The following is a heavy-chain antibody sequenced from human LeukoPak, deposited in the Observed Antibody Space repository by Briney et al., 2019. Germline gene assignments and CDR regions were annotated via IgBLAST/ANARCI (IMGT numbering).Heavy chain of an antibody. Sequence: GASVKVSCKASGYTFTGYYMHWVRQAPGQGLEWMGWINPNSGGTNYAQKFQGRVTMTRDTSISTAYMELSRLKSDDTAVYYCARDTVTTGLFNYWGQGTLVTVSS. CDR1: GYTFTGYY. CDR2: INPNSGGT. V-gene: IGHV1-2*02. CDR3: ARDTVTTGLFNY. D-gene: IGHD4-17*01. J-gene: IGHJ4*02.